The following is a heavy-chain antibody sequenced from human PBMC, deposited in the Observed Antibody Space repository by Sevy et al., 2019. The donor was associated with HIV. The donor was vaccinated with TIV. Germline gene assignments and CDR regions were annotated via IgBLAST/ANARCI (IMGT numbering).Heavy chain of an antibody. CDR1: GGSISSSSYY. Sequence: SETLSLTCTVSGGSISSSSYYWGWIRQPPGKGLEWIGSIYYSGSTYYNPSLKSRVTLSVDTSKNQFSLKLSSVTAADTAVYYCARIYNWNDVNAFDIWGQGTMVTVSS. CDR3: ARIYNWNDVNAFDI. V-gene: IGHV4-39*01. D-gene: IGHD1-20*01. J-gene: IGHJ3*02. CDR2: IYYSGST.